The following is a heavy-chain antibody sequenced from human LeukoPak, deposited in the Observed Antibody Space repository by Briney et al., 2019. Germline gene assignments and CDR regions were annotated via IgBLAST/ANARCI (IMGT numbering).Heavy chain of an antibody. CDR2: INPNSGGT. Sequence: ASVKVSYKASGYTFTGYYMHWVRQAPGQGLEWMGWINPNSGGTNYAQKFQGRVTMTRDTSISTAYMELSRLRSDDTAVYYCAREAGDCSSTSCYYDYWGQGTLVTVSS. D-gene: IGHD2-2*01. V-gene: IGHV1-2*02. J-gene: IGHJ4*02. CDR3: AREAGDCSSTSCYYDY. CDR1: GYTFTGYY.